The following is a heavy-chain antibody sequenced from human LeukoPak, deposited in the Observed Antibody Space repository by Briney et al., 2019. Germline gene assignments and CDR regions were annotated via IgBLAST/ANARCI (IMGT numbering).Heavy chain of an antibody. D-gene: IGHD1-26*01. J-gene: IGHJ4*02. V-gene: IGHV1-8*01. Sequence: GASVKVSCKASGYTFTSYDINWVRQATGHGLEWMGWMKPNSGNTGYAQKFQGRVTMTRNTSISTAYMELSSLRSEDTAVYYCARAPDYSGSYLDYWGQGTLVTVSS. CDR3: ARAPDYSGSYLDY. CDR1: GYTFTSYD. CDR2: MKPNSGNT.